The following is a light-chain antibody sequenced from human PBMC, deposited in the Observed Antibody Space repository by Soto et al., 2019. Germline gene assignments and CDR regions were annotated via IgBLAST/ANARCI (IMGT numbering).Light chain of an antibody. CDR2: RTS. V-gene: IGKV3-15*01. CDR1: QSISSN. CDR3: QQYNNWPRAT. Sequence: EIVMQKSLATMSVSPGERSPLSCRGSQSISSNLAWYQQKPGQAPRLLMFRTSSRATGFPARFSGSGSGTEFNLTISSLQSEDFGVYYCQQYNNWPRATFGGGTKVDIK. J-gene: IGKJ4*01.